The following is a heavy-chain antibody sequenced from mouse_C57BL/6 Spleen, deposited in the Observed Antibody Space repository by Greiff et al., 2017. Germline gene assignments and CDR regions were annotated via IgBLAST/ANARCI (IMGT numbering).Heavy chain of an antibody. D-gene: IGHD2-4*01. Sequence: QVHVKQSGAELAKPGASVKLSCKASGYTFTSYWMHWVKQRPGQGLEWIGYINPSSGYTKYNQKFKDKATLTADKSSSTAYMQLSSLTYEDSAVYYCARYDYDYGWFAYWGQGTLVTVSA. J-gene: IGHJ3*01. CDR3: ARYDYDYGWFAY. V-gene: IGHV1-7*01. CDR1: GYTFTSYW. CDR2: INPSSGYT.